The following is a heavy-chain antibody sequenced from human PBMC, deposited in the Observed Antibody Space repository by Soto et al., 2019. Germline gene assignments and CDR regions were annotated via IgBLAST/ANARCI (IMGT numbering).Heavy chain of an antibody. J-gene: IGHJ6*02. Sequence: GGSLRLSCAASGFTFSNYGMHWVRQAPGKGLEWVAVISYDGSDKYFADSVKGRFTISRDNSKNTLYLQMNSLRPEDTAVYYCTEDYPVVAATPPNYGMDVWGQGTTVTVSS. CDR3: TEDYPVVAATPPNYGMDV. CDR1: GFTFSNYG. D-gene: IGHD2-15*01. V-gene: IGHV3-30*18. CDR2: ISYDGSDK.